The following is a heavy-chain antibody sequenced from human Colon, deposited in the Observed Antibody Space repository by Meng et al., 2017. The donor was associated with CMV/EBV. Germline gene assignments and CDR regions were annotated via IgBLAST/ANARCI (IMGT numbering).Heavy chain of an antibody. Sequence: TFTTFDIHWVRQATGQGLEWMAWMNPNSGNAAFAPKFQGRVSMTSDTSTSTAYMELSGLQFEDSAVYYCARGYYDDDGYNKYACDIWGQGTMVTVSS. CDR2: MNPNSGNA. V-gene: IGHV1-8*02. J-gene: IGHJ3*02. CDR3: ARGYYDDDGYNKYACDI. CDR1: TFTTFD. D-gene: IGHD3-22*01.